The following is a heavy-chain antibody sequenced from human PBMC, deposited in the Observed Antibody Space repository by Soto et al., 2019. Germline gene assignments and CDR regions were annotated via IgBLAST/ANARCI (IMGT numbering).Heavy chain of an antibody. D-gene: IGHD2-15*01. Sequence: QVQLVQSGAEVKKPGASVKVSCKASGYTFTSYAMHWVRQAPGQRLEWMGWINAGNGNTKYSQKFQGRVTITRDTSASTAYMELSSLRSEDTAVYYCARDSALGYCSGGSCYHALDYWGQGTPVTVSS. CDR2: INAGNGNT. CDR3: ARDSALGYCSGGSCYHALDY. V-gene: IGHV1-3*01. J-gene: IGHJ4*02. CDR1: GYTFTSYA.